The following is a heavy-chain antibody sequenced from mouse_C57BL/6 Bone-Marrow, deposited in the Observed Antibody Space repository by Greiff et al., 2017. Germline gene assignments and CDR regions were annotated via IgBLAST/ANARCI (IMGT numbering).Heavy chain of an antibody. CDR1: GFTFSDYG. V-gene: IGHV5-17*01. Sequence: EVHLVESGGGLVKPGGSLKLSCAASGFTFSDYGMHWVRQAPEKGLEWVAYISSGSSTIYYADTVKGRFTISRDNAKNTLFLQMTSLRSEDTAMYYFARPLYYSNYHYAMDYWGQGTSVTVSS. D-gene: IGHD2-5*01. CDR2: ISSGSSTI. CDR3: ARPLYYSNYHYAMDY. J-gene: IGHJ4*01.